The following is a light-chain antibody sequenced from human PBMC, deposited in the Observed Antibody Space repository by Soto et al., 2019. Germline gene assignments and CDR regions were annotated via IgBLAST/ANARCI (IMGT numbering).Light chain of an antibody. CDR2: EVI. CDR3: SSYAGSNFYV. Sequence: QSVLTQPPSASGSPGQSVTISCTGTSSDVGGYNYVSWYQQHPGKAPKLMIYEVIKRPSGVPDRFSGSKSGNTASLTVSGLQAEDEADYYCSSYAGSNFYVFGPGTKLTVL. V-gene: IGLV2-8*01. CDR1: SSDVGGYNY. J-gene: IGLJ1*01.